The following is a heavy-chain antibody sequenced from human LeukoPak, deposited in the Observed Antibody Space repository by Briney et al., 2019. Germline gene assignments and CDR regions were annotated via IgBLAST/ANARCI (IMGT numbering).Heavy chain of an antibody. D-gene: IGHD5-18*01. Sequence: GGSLRLSCAASGFTFSSYAMSWVRQAPRKGLEWVSAISGSGGSTYYADSVKGRFTISRDNSKNTLYLQMNSLRAEDTAVYYCAIIRIQLWFQSLTTIDYWGQGTLVTVSS. CDR2: ISGSGGST. V-gene: IGHV3-23*01. CDR1: GFTFSSYA. CDR3: AIIRIQLWFQSLTTIDY. J-gene: IGHJ4*02.